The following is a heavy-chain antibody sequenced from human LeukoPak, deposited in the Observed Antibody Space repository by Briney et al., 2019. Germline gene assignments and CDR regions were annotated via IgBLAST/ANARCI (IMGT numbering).Heavy chain of an antibody. CDR2: IYYSGST. J-gene: IGHJ5*02. CDR3: ARLQSTSSGWYFGWDWFDP. Sequence: PSETLSLTYTVSGGSISSSSYYWGWIRQPPGKGLEWIGSIYYSGSTYYNPSLKSRVTISVDTSKNQFSLKLSSVTAADTAVYYCARLQSTSSGWYFGWDWFDPWGQGTLVTVSS. D-gene: IGHD6-19*01. V-gene: IGHV4-39*01. CDR1: GGSISSSSYY.